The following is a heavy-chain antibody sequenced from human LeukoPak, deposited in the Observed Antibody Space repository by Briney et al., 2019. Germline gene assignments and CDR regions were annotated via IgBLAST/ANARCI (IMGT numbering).Heavy chain of an antibody. J-gene: IGHJ4*02. CDR3: ARGSSIFGVVLL. Sequence: SETLSLTCAVYGGSFSGYYWSWIRQPPGKGLEWIGEINHSGSTNYNPSLKSRVTMLVGMSKNQFSLKLSSVTAADTAVYYCARGSSIFGVVLLWGQGTLVTVSS. CDR2: INHSGST. V-gene: IGHV4-34*01. CDR1: GGSFSGYY. D-gene: IGHD3-3*01.